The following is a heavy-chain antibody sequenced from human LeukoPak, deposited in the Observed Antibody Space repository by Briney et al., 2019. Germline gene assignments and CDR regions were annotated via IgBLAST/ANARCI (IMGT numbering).Heavy chain of an antibody. J-gene: IGHJ5*02. CDR3: AKVVRGYFDP. V-gene: IGHV4-4*07. CDR2: IYDNGGT. Sequence: PSETLSLTRTVSGASMKSHYWSWLRQSAEKGLEWIGRIYDNGGTDYNPSLQSRVAVFRDMSRNQVLLNLTSVTAADTAVYFCAKVVRGYFDPWGQGISVIVSS. CDR1: GASMKSHY. D-gene: IGHD5-18*01.